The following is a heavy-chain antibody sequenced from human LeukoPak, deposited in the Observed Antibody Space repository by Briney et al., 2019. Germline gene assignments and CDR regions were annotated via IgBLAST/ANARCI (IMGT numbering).Heavy chain of an antibody. V-gene: IGHV4-34*01. J-gene: IGHJ3*02. Sequence: SETLSLNCAVYGGSFSGYYWSWIRQPPGKGLEWIGEINHSGSTNYNPSLKSRVTISVDTSKNQFSLKLSSVTAADTAVYYCARALTTADAFDIWGQGTMVTVSS. D-gene: IGHD4-11*01. CDR2: INHSGST. CDR3: ARALTTADAFDI. CDR1: GGSFSGYY.